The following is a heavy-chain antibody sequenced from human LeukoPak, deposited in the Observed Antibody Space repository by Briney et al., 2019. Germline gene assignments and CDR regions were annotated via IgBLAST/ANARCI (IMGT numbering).Heavy chain of an antibody. CDR2: ISGSSDPI. CDR1: GFTFSASN. J-gene: IGHJ3*02. D-gene: IGHD7-27*01. CDR3: VRVDWGSFAFDI. V-gene: IGHV3-48*02. Sequence: PGGSLRLSCAGSGFTFSASNMNWVRQAPGKGLEWLSYISGSSDPIYYADSVKGRFTISRDNVRSSLYLQMNSLRDEDTAVFYCVRVDWGSFAFDIWGQGTMVTVSS.